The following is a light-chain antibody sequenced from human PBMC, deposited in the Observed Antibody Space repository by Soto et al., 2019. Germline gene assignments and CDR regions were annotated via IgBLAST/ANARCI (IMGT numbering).Light chain of an antibody. CDR3: CPYAGSNTLV. Sequence: QSALTQPASVSGSPGQSITISCTGTSSDVGSYNLVSWYQQHPGKAPKLMIYEGNKRPSGVSNRFSASKSGNTASLTISGLQAEDEADYYCCPYAGSNTLVFGGGTQLTVL. V-gene: IGLV2-23*01. CDR2: EGN. J-gene: IGLJ2*01. CDR1: SSDVGSYNL.